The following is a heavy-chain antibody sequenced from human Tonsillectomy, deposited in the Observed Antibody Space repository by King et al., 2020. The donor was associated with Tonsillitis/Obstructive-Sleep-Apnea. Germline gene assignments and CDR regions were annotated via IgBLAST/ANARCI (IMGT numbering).Heavy chain of an antibody. J-gene: IGHJ1*01. CDR1: GLSVSTNY. Sequence: VQLVESGGGLVQPGESLRLSCAASGLSVSTNYMSWVRQAPGKGLEWVSVIYGGGSTYYADYVKSRFTISRHNSKNTFYLQKNSRRFGDKAAYYCARAEVGLRVWGEGTLVTVSS. CDR3: ARAEVGLRV. D-gene: IGHD1-26*01. CDR2: IYGGGST. V-gene: IGHV3-53*04.